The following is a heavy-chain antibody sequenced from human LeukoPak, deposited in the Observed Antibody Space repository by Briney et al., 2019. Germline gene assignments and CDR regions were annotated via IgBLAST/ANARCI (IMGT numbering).Heavy chain of an antibody. D-gene: IGHD3-16*01. CDR3: ARAYEYGWFDP. V-gene: IGHV1-2*02. Sequence: ASVKVSCKASGYTFTDYFLHWLRQAPGQGLEWMGWINPKTGATNYAQNFQGRVTMTRDTSITTGNMELNRLTSDDTAVYYSARAYEYGWFDPWGQGTLVTVSS. CDR1: GYTFTDYF. CDR2: INPKTGAT. J-gene: IGHJ5*02.